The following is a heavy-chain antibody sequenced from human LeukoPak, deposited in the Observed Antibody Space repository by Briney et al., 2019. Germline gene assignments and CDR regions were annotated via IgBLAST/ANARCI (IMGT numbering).Heavy chain of an antibody. Sequence: GGSLRLSCAASGFTFSSYAMSWVRQAPGKGLEWVSAISGSGGSTYYADSVKGRFTISRDNSKNTLYLQMNGLRAEDTAVYYCAKPRRGFGEFMLDYWGQGTLVTVSS. V-gene: IGHV3-23*01. CDR1: GFTFSSYA. CDR3: AKPRRGFGEFMLDY. CDR2: ISGSGGST. J-gene: IGHJ4*02. D-gene: IGHD3-10*01.